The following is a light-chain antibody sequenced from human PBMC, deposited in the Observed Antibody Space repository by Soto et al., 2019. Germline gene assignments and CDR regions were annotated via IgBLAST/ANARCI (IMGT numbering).Light chain of an antibody. J-gene: IGLJ1*01. Sequence: QSVLTQPPSVSAAPGQRVTISGSGGSSNIGGNSVSWYQQLPGTAPKLLIYDDDKRPSGIPDRFSGSKSGTSATLGITGFQTGDEADYYCGSWDSSLSAYVFGTGTKVTVL. V-gene: IGLV1-51*01. CDR1: SSNIGGNS. CDR3: GSWDSSLSAYV. CDR2: DDD.